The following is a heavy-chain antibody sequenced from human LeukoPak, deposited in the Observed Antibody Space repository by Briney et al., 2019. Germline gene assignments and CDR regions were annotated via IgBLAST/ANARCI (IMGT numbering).Heavy chain of an antibody. CDR1: GFTFSSYA. Sequence: PGGSLGLSCAASGFTFSSYAMSWVRQAPGKGLEWVSTISGNGGSTYYADSVRGRFTISRDNSKNTLYLLMNSLRAEDTAVYYCTRDPGYAIYYFDYWGQGTLVTVSS. D-gene: IGHD3-3*01. J-gene: IGHJ4*02. CDR3: TRDPGYAIYYFDY. V-gene: IGHV3-23*01. CDR2: ISGNGGST.